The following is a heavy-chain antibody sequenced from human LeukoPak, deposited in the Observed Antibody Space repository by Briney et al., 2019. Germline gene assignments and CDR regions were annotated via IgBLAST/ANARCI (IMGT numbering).Heavy chain of an antibody. V-gene: IGHV4-59*11. D-gene: IGHD5-12*01. Sequence: SETLSPTCTVSGGSITSHYWSWIRQPPGKGLEWIGYIDHSESTNYNPSLTSRVTISVDTSKNQFSLKLAYVTAADTAVYYCARDPSGYDYYFDFWGQGSLVTVSS. CDR3: ARDPSGYDYYFDF. CDR2: IDHSEST. J-gene: IGHJ4*02. CDR1: GGSITSHY.